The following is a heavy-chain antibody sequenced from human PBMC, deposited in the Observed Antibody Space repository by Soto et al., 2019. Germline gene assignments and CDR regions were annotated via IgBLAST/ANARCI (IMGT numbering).Heavy chain of an antibody. Sequence: PGGSLRLSCAASGFTXSSYAMHWVRQAPGKGLEYVSAISSNGGSTYYANSVKGRFTISRDNSKNTLYLQMGSLRAEDMAVYYCARDKEHDYIWGSYRYLDYWGQGPLVTV. CDR1: GFTXSSYA. V-gene: IGHV3-64*01. D-gene: IGHD3-16*02. CDR3: ARDKEHDYIWGSYRYLDY. CDR2: ISSNGGST. J-gene: IGHJ4*02.